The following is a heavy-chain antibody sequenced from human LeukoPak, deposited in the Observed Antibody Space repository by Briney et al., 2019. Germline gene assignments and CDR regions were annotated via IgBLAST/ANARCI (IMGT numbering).Heavy chain of an antibody. CDR1: GFTFSSYG. J-gene: IGHJ6*03. CDR2: IWYDGSNK. V-gene: IGHV3-33*06. Sequence: GGSLRLSCAASGFTFSSYGMHWVRQAPGKGLEWVAVIWYDGSNKYYGDPVKGRFTIFRDNSKNTLYLQMNSLRPEDTAVYYCAKALPNFDFWRGLSYYYMDVWGKGTTVTVSS. D-gene: IGHD3-3*01. CDR3: AKALPNFDFWRGLSYYYMDV.